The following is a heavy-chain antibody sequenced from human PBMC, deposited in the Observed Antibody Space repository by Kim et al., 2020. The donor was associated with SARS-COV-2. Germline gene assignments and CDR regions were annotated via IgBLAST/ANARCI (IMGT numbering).Heavy chain of an antibody. CDR2: INAKNGNT. J-gene: IGHJ4*02. CDR1: GYNFGDYY. V-gene: IGHV1-2*02. CDR3: ARGHVERYYGY. Sequence: ASVKVSCKGSGYNFGDYYMHWVRQAPGHGPEWMGWINAKNGNTHYVQKLQGRVTMTTDTSISTAYLELTSLRSDDTAVYYCARGHVERYYGYWGQGTLVTVSS. D-gene: IGHD1-26*01.